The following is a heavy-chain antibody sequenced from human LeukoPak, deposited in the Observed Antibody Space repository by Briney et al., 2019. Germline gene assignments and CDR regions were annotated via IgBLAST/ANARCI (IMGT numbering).Heavy chain of an antibody. Sequence: PSETLSLTCTVSGGSISSYYWSWIRQPPGKGLEWIGYIYYSGSTNYNPSLKSRVTISVDTSKNQFSLKLSSVTAADTAVYYCARARLYGDYYFDYWGQGTLVTVSS. V-gene: IGHV4-59*01. D-gene: IGHD4-17*01. CDR1: GGSISSYY. CDR3: ARARLYGDYYFDY. CDR2: IYYSGST. J-gene: IGHJ4*02.